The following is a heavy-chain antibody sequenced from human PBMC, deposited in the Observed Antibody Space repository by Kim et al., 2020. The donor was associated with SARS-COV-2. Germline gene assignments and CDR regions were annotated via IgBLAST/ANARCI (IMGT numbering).Heavy chain of an antibody. V-gene: IGHV3-23*01. J-gene: IGHJ4*01. D-gene: IGHD1-26*01. CDR3: AKECSGSYYRPYFDY. Sequence: SVKCQFTIYRDNTKNTLCLQMNSLKAEDTAIYYCAKECSGSYYRPYFDYWGHGTLLTVSS.